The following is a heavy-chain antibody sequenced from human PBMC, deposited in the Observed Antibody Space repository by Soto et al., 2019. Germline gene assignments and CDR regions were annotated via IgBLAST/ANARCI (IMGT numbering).Heavy chain of an antibody. CDR3: ARRLYYDSSGFEGGGMDV. CDR1: GGSISSSSYY. Sequence: QLQLQESGPGLVKPSETLSLTCTVSGGSISSSSYYWGWIRQPPGKGLEWIGSIYYSGSTYYNPSPKRRVTLSIDTSKNQFSPNLSSVNAADTALYYCARRLYYDSSGFEGGGMDVWGQGTTVTVSS. J-gene: IGHJ6*02. D-gene: IGHD3-22*01. V-gene: IGHV4-39*01. CDR2: IYYSGST.